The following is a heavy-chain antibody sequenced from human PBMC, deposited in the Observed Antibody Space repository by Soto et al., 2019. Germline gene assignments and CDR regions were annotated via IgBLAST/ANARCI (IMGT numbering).Heavy chain of an antibody. CDR1: GGSISSGGYY. D-gene: IGHD3-16*02. CDR2: IYSSGST. V-gene: IGHV4-61*08. J-gene: IGHJ6*02. CDR3: AKENRFTWPKNYYGMDV. Sequence: SETLSLTCTVSGGSISSGGYYWTWIRQHPGKGLEWIGYIYSSGSTNYNPSLKSRVTISADTSKNQVSLKLTSVTAADTAVYYCAKENRFTWPKNYYGMDVWGQGTTVT.